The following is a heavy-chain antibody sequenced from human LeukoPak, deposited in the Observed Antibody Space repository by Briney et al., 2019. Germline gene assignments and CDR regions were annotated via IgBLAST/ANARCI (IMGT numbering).Heavy chain of an antibody. J-gene: IGHJ4*02. V-gene: IGHV4-4*08. CDR2: IYTSGST. CDR1: GGSISTYY. D-gene: IGHD1-14*01. CDR3: ARAGTSGGLCDY. Sequence: SETLSLTCTVSGGSISTYYWNWIRQPPGKGLEWIGYIYTSGSTKYNPSLQSRVTMSLDTSKNQLSLKLGSVTAADTAVYYCARAGTSGGLCDYWGQGTLVTVSS.